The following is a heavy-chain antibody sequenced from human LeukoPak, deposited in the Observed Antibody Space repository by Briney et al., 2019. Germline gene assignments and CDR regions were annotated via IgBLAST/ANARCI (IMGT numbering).Heavy chain of an antibody. CDR2: INSDGSST. J-gene: IGHJ4*02. V-gene: IGHV3-74*01. CDR1: GFTFSSYW. Sequence: PGGSLRLSCAASGFTFSSYWMHWVRQAPGKGLVWVSRINSDGSSTSYADSVKGRFTISRDNAKNTLYLQMNSLRAEDTAVYYCAREGAHSSPVYYWGQGTLVTVSS. CDR3: AREGAHSSPVYY. D-gene: IGHD2-15*01.